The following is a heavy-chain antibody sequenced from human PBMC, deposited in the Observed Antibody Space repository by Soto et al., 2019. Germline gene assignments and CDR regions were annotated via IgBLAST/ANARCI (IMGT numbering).Heavy chain of an antibody. V-gene: IGHV3-33*06. CDR3: AKPSIAVADIDY. J-gene: IGHJ4*02. D-gene: IGHD6-19*01. CDR2: IWYDGSNK. CDR1: GFTFSSYG. Sequence: QVQLVESGGGVVQPGRSLRLSCAASGFTFSSYGMHWVRQAPGKGLEWVAVIWYDGSNKYYADFVKGRFTISRDNSKNTLYLQMNSLRAEDTAVYYCAKPSIAVADIDYWGKGTLVTVSS.